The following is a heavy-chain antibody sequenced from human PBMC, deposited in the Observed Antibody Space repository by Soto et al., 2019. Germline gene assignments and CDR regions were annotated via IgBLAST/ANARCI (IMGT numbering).Heavy chain of an antibody. CDR1: GISISRTDYY. Sequence: QVQLQESGPGLVKPSQTLSLTCTVSGISISRTDYYWSWIRQPPGKGLEWIGYISYSGTTYYNPSLKSRVTISVDTAKNHFSLKLTSVTAADTAVYYCARAPNDYGDYGNWFDPWGQGALVTVSS. J-gene: IGHJ5*02. V-gene: IGHV4-30-4*01. D-gene: IGHD4-17*01. CDR3: ARAPNDYGDYGNWFDP. CDR2: ISYSGTT.